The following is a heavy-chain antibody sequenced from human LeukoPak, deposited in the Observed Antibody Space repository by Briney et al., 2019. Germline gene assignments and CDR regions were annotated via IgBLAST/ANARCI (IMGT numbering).Heavy chain of an antibody. V-gene: IGHV4-38-2*01. Sequence: SETLSLTCAVSSYSISSAYYWGWIRQPPGKGLEWIGSIFHSGSTYNNPSLKSRVTMSVDMSKNEFSLKLSSVTAADTAVYYCARRPQGYCSSASCLHHYYFYYYIDVWGKGTTVIVSS. D-gene: IGHD2-2*01. J-gene: IGHJ6*03. CDR1: SYSISSAYY. CDR2: IFHSGST. CDR3: ARRPQGYCSSASCLHHYYFYYYIDV.